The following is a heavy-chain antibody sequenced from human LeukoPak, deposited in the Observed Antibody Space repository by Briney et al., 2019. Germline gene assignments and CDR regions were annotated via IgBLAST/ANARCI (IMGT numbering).Heavy chain of an antibody. Sequence: GVLRLSCAASGFTFSSYAMSWVRQAPGKGLEWVSAISGSGGSTYYTDSVKGRFTISRDNSKNTLYLQMNSLRAEDTAVYYCAGDLISGSGSLGYWGQGTLVTVSS. CDR3: AGDLISGSGSLGY. J-gene: IGHJ4*02. CDR1: GFTFSSYA. D-gene: IGHD3-10*01. V-gene: IGHV3-23*01. CDR2: ISGSGGST.